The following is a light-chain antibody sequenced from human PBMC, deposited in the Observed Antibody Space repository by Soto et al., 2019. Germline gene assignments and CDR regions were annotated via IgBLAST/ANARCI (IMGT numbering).Light chain of an antibody. Sequence: QSALTQPPSASGSPGQSVTISCTGTSTDVGGYNYVSWYQQHPGKAHKLMMFHVSQRPSGVPDRFSGSKFGNTASLTVSGLQAEDEADYYCASYGGNNNLLFGGGTKLTVL. CDR1: STDVGGYNY. CDR2: HVS. V-gene: IGLV2-8*01. J-gene: IGLJ2*01. CDR3: ASYGGNNNLL.